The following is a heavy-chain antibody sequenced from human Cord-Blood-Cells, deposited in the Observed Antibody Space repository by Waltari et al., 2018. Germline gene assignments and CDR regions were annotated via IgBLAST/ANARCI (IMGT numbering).Heavy chain of an antibody. CDR3: ARIAVADPFDY. Sequence: EVQLVESGGGLVQPGGSLRLSCAASGFTFGRYEINWVRQAPGKGLELVSYISSSGSTIYYADSVKGRFTTSRDNAKNSLYLQMNSLRAEDTAVYYCARIAVADPFDYWGQGTLVTVSS. CDR1: GFTFGRYE. J-gene: IGHJ4*02. V-gene: IGHV3-48*03. D-gene: IGHD6-19*01. CDR2: ISSSGSTI.